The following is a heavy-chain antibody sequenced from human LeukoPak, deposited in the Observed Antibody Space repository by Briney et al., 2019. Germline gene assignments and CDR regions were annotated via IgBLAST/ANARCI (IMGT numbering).Heavy chain of an antibody. D-gene: IGHD3-22*01. CDR3: AKDANTYYYDSSGSFDY. V-gene: IGHV3-23*01. CDR1: GGSISSYY. CDR2: ISGSGGST. J-gene: IGHJ4*02. Sequence: ETLSLTCTVSGGSISSYYWSWVRQAPGKGLEWVSAISGSGGSTYYADSVKGRFTISRDNSKNTLYLQMNSLRAEDTAVYYCAKDANTYYYDSSGSFDYWGQGTLVTVSS.